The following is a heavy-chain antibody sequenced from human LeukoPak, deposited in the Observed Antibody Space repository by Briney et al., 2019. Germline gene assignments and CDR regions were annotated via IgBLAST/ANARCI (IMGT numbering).Heavy chain of an antibody. J-gene: IGHJ4*02. Sequence: PSETLSLTCAVYGGSFSGYYWSWIRQPPGKGLEWIGEINHSGSTNYNPSLKSRVTISVDTSKNQFSLKLSSVTAADTAVYYCVRGRGDRQLEPYYFDYWGQGTLVTVYS. V-gene: IGHV4-34*01. CDR2: INHSGST. CDR1: GGSFSGYY. D-gene: IGHD6-6*01. CDR3: VRGRGDRQLEPYYFDY.